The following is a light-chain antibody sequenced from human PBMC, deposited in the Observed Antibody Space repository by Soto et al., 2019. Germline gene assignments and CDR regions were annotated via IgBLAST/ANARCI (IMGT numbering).Light chain of an antibody. Sequence: AIRMTQSPSSFSASTGDRVSITCRATQDIGRYLAWYQQIPGKAPKLLIYYASDLQAGVPSRFSVSGSGTDFTLTISYLQSEDFGTYYCQQFFNYPRTFGQGTKVDIK. CDR3: QQFFNYPRT. CDR2: YAS. J-gene: IGKJ1*01. V-gene: IGKV1-8*01. CDR1: QDIGRY.